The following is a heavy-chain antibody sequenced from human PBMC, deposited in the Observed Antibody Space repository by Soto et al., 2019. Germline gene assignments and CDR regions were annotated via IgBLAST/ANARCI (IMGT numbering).Heavy chain of an antibody. CDR1: DDSISRGGYY. Sequence: SETLSLTCTVSDDSISRGGYYWTWIRQHPGKGLEWIGFIYYSGSSFYNPSLKSRVTISVDTSNNHFSLKLSSVNAADTAVYYCARVASVPYYLDYWGQGTLVAASS. CDR2: IYYSGSS. J-gene: IGHJ4*02. CDR3: ARVASVPYYLDY. V-gene: IGHV4-31*03.